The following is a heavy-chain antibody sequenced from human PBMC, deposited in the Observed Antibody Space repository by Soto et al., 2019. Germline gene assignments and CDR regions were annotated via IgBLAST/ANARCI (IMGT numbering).Heavy chain of an antibody. Sequence: SETLSLTCTVSGGSISSYYWSWIRQPPGKGLEWIGYIYYSGSTNYNPSLKSRVTISVDTSKNQFSLKLSSVTAADMAVYYCARSSSGWYVYYFDYWGQGTLVTVSS. V-gene: IGHV4-59*01. J-gene: IGHJ4*02. CDR2: IYYSGST. CDR3: ARSSSGWYVYYFDY. CDR1: GGSISSYY. D-gene: IGHD6-19*01.